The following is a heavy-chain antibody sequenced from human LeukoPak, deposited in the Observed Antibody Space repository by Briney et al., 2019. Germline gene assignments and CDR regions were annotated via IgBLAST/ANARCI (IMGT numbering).Heavy chain of an antibody. CDR1: GFTFSSYA. V-gene: IGHV3-48*01. CDR3: ARQGHYDFWSGYPFDY. CDR2: ISSSGSTI. D-gene: IGHD3-3*01. J-gene: IGHJ4*02. Sequence: GGSLRLSCAASGFTFSSYAMHWVRQAPGKGLEWVSYISSSGSTIYDADSVKGRFTISRDNAKNSLYLEMNSLRAEDTAVYYCARQGHYDFWSGYPFDYWGQGTLVTVSS.